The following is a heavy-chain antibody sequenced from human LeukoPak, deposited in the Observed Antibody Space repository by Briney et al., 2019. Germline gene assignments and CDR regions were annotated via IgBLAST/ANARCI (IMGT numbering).Heavy chain of an antibody. Sequence: GESLKISFKGSGYSFTTYWIGWVRQMPGKGLEWMGTIYPDDSDTRYSPSFQGQVTISADKSISTAYLQWSSLKASDTAMYYCARLPSGNYPFDYWGQGTLVTVSS. V-gene: IGHV5-51*01. CDR2: IYPDDSDT. CDR3: ARLPSGNYPFDY. J-gene: IGHJ4*02. CDR1: GYSFTTYW. D-gene: IGHD1-26*01.